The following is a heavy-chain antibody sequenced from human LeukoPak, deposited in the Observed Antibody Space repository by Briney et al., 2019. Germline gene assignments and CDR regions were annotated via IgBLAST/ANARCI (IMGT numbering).Heavy chain of an antibody. V-gene: IGHV1-8*01. CDR3: ARALYSSSWLDFDY. D-gene: IGHD6-13*01. CDR2: MDPNSGNT. CDR1: GYTFTSYD. J-gene: IGHJ4*02. Sequence: ASVKVSCKASGYTFTSYDINWVRQATGQGLEWMGWMDPNSGNTGYAQKFQGRVTMTRNTSISTAYMELSSLRSEDTAVYYCARALYSSSWLDFDYWGQGTLVTVSS.